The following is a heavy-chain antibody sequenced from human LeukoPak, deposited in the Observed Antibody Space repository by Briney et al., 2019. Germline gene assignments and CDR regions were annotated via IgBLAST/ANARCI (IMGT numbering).Heavy chain of an antibody. Sequence: NPSETLSLTCAVSGYSITSRYWWGWIRQTPGRGLEWIGSLRHSGSTSYNPSLKSRVTISVDKSKNQFSLKLSSVTAADTAVYYCARASPDHTSYYYYYYMDVWGKGTTVTVSS. V-gene: IGHV4-38-2*01. CDR1: GYSITSRYW. D-gene: IGHD1-14*01. CDR2: LRHSGST. CDR3: ARASPDHTSYYYYYYMDV. J-gene: IGHJ6*03.